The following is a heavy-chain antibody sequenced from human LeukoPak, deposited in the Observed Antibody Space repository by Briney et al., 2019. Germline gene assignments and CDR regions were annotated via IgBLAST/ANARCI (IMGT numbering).Heavy chain of an antibody. J-gene: IGHJ4*02. Sequence: SETLSLTCAVYGGSFSDYYWSWIRQPPGKGLEWIGYIYYSGSTNYNPSLKSRVTISVDTSKNQFSLKLSSVTAADTAVYYCARDSQTTVLTALSLWGQGTLVTVSS. V-gene: IGHV4-34*01. D-gene: IGHD4-23*01. CDR2: IYYSGST. CDR1: GGSFSDYY. CDR3: ARDSQTTVLTALSL.